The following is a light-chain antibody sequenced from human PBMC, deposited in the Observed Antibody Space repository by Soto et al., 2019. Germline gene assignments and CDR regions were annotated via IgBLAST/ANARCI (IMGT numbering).Light chain of an antibody. CDR3: QHSYSTPRT. V-gene: IGKV1-39*01. Sequence: IQMTQSPSPLSRSVGDRITITCRASQSISSYLTWYQQKPGKAPKLLICTASTLQSGVPSRFSGSGSGTDFTLTISSLQPEDFATYYCQHSYSTPRTFGQGTKVDIK. CDR1: QSISSY. CDR2: TAS. J-gene: IGKJ1*01.